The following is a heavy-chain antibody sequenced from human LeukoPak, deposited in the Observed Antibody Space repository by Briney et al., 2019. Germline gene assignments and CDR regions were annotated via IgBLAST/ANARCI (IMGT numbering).Heavy chain of an antibody. Sequence: GASVKVSCKASGYTFTSYDINWVRQATGQGLEWMGWMNPNSGNTGYAQKFQGRVTITRNTFISTAYMELSSLRSEDTAVYYCARTDRYNWNYGWFDPWGQGTLVTVSS. V-gene: IGHV1-8*03. J-gene: IGHJ5*02. D-gene: IGHD1-7*01. CDR2: MNPNSGNT. CDR3: ARTDRYNWNYGWFDP. CDR1: GYTFTSYD.